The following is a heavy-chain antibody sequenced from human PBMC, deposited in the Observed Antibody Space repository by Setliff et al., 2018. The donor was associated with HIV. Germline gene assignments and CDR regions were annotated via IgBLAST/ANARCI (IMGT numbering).Heavy chain of an antibody. D-gene: IGHD1-26*01. CDR2: ISRSGDNT. CDR3: ARVKPHLRRSGSYWIVDY. Sequence: SGGSLRLSCAASGFTFGDYAMSWVRQPQGKGLEWVAGISRSGDNTNYAYSVKGRFNISRDNAKNSLYLQMNSLRAEDTAVYHCARVKPHLRRSGSYWIVDYWGQGTLVTVSS. CDR1: GFTFGDYA. V-gene: IGHV3-20*01. J-gene: IGHJ4*02.